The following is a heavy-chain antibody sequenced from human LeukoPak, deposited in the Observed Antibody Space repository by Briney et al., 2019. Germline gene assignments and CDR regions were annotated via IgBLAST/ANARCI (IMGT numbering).Heavy chain of an antibody. Sequence: PGVSLKISCKGSGYSFTSYWIGWVRQMPGKGLEWMGIIYPGDSDTRYSPSFQGQVTISADKSISTAYLQWSSLKASDTAMYYCARQLLWFGEFDAFDIWGQGTMVTVSS. V-gene: IGHV5-51*01. CDR3: ARQLLWFGEFDAFDI. CDR2: IYPGDSDT. D-gene: IGHD3-10*01. CDR1: GYSFTSYW. J-gene: IGHJ3*02.